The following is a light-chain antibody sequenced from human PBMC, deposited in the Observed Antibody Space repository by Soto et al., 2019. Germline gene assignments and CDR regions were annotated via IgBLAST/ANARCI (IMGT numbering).Light chain of an antibody. CDR3: SSYAGSTNFYV. CDR1: TSDVGTFGL. CDR2: EGS. Sequence: QSALTQPASVSGSPGQSITISCSGTTSDVGTFGLVSWFQQHPGKAPKLMIYEGSKRPAGVSKRFSGSKSGDTASLTISGLQAEDEADYYCSSYAGSTNFYVFGTGTKVTAL. V-gene: IGLV2-23*01. J-gene: IGLJ1*01.